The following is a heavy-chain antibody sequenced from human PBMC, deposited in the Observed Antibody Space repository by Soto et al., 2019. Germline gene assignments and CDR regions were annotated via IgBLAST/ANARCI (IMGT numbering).Heavy chain of an antibody. CDR3: ARALPYYYDSSGYYFDY. D-gene: IGHD3-22*01. Sequence: PSETLSLTCTVSGGSISSGGYYWSWIRQHPGKGLEWIGYIYYSGSTYYNPSLKSRVTISVDTSKNQFSLKLSSVTAADTAVYYCARALPYYYDSSGYYFDYWGQGTLVTVSS. CDR2: IYYSGST. CDR1: GGSISSGGYY. V-gene: IGHV4-31*03. J-gene: IGHJ4*02.